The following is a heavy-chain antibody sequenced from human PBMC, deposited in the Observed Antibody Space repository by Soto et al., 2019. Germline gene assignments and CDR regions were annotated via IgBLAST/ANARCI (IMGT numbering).Heavy chain of an antibody. CDR1: GFPFRNNW. D-gene: IGHD2-15*01. Sequence: PGGSLRLSCAASGFPFRNNWMSWVRQAPGKGLEWVANIKQEGSEKYYVDSVKGRFTISRDNPKNSLYLQMNSLRAEDTAVYYCARGVRCSGGSYWLNYYYYGMDVWGQGTTVTVSS. V-gene: IGHV3-7*01. CDR3: ARGVRCSGGSYWLNYYYYGMDV. CDR2: IKQEGSEK. J-gene: IGHJ6*02.